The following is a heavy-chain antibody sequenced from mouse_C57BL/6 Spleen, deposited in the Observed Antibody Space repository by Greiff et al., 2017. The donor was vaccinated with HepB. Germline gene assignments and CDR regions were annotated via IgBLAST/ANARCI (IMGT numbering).Heavy chain of an antibody. Sequence: EVQLQESGPGMVKPSQSLSLTCTVTGYSITSGYDWHWIRHFPGNKLEWMGYISYSGSTNYNPSLKSRISITHDTSKNHFFLKLNSVTTEDTATDYCARLLRHYWYFDVWGTGTTVTVSS. D-gene: IGHD1-2*01. CDR2: ISYSGST. CDR3: ARLLRHYWYFDV. J-gene: IGHJ1*03. CDR1: GYSITSGYD. V-gene: IGHV3-1*01.